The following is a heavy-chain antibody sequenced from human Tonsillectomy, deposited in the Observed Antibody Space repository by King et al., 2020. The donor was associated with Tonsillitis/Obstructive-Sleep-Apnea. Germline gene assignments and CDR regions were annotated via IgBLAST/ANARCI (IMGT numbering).Heavy chain of an antibody. CDR2: INPRGGTT. Sequence: QLVQSGAEVKKPGASVKVSCKASGYTFTRYFIHWVRQAPGQGLEWMGIINPRGGTTSYAQKFQGRVTMTRDTSTSRVYMELSSLRSEDTAVYYCARVAPRSSRYDYWGQGTLVTVSS. V-gene: IGHV1-46*01. J-gene: IGHJ4*02. CDR3: ARVAPRSSRYDY. CDR1: GYTFTRYF. D-gene: IGHD3-16*02.